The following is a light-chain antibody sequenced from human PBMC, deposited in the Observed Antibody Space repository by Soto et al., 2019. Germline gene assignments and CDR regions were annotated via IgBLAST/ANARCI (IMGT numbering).Light chain of an antibody. J-gene: IGKJ2*03. Sequence: DIQMTQSPPSLSASVGDRVSITCRASRYISRSLNWYQLKRGEAPKLLIYDASNLQSGVPSRFSGSESGTDFTLTISSLQPEDFATYYCEQSHDFPYSFGQGTRLEI. CDR1: RYISRS. CDR3: EQSHDFPYS. CDR2: DAS. V-gene: IGKV1-39*01.